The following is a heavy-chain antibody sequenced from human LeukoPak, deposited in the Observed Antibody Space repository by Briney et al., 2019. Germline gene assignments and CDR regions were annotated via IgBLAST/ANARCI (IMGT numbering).Heavy chain of an antibody. CDR1: GFTFSNAW. CDR2: ISSSSSYI. J-gene: IGHJ4*02. Sequence: GGSLRLSCAASGFTFSNAWMNWVRQAPGKGLEWVSSISSSSSYIYYADSVKGRFTISRDNAKNSLYLQMNSLRAEDTAVYYCARGAPWDYWGQGTLVTVSS. CDR3: ARGAPWDY. V-gene: IGHV3-21*01.